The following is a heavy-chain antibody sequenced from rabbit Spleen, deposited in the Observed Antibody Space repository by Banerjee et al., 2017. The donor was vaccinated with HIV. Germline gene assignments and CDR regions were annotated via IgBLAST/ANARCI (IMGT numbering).Heavy chain of an antibody. J-gene: IGHJ4*01. CDR2: IFAGSTGTA. CDR3: ARDFDF. Sequence: QQQLEESGGGLVKPEGSLTLTCKASGFSFSARDVMCWVRQAPGKGLEWIGTIFAGSTGTADYASWAKGRFTISKTSSTTVTLQMTSLTAADTATYFCARDFDFWGPGTLVTVS. V-gene: IGHV1S45*01. CDR1: GFSFSARDV.